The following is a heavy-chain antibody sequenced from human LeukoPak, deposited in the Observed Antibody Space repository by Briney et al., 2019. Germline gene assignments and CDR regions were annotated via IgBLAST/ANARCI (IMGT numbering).Heavy chain of an antibody. D-gene: IGHD3-10*01. Sequence: PGASVKVSCTASGYTFTSYYIHWVRQAPGQGLEWMGLINPSGGSTNYAQKFQGRVTMTRDTSTSTVYMELSSLRSEDTAVYYCARDRLVRGVIITGMDVWGKGTTVTISS. V-gene: IGHV1-46*01. CDR2: INPSGGST. CDR3: ARDRLVRGVIITGMDV. J-gene: IGHJ6*03. CDR1: GYTFTSYY.